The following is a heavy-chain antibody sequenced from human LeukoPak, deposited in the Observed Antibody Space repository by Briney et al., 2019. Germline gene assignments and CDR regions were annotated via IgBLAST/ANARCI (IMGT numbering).Heavy chain of an antibody. Sequence: SETLSLTCAVYGGSFSGYYWSWIRQPPGKGLEWSGEINHSGSTNYNPSLKSRVTISVDTSKNQFSLKLSSVTAADTAVYYCASSRRWILTGYSRRGAFDIWGQGTKVTVSS. V-gene: IGHV4-34*01. D-gene: IGHD3-9*01. CDR2: INHSGST. CDR3: ASSRRWILTGYSRRGAFDI. J-gene: IGHJ3*02. CDR1: GGSFSGYY.